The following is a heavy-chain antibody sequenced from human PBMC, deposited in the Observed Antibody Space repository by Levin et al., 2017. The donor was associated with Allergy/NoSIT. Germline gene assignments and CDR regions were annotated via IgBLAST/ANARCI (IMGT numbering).Heavy chain of an antibody. J-gene: IGHJ4*02. CDR3: AKDHQSIATPALDY. CDR2: ISWNSGSM. D-gene: IGHD6-13*01. V-gene: IGHV3-9*01. CDR1: GFSFDAYA. Sequence: SLKISCAASGFSFDAYAMHWVRQAPGKGLEWVSSISWNSGSMTYADSVKGRFTISRDNAKNSLYLQMHSLRAEDTALYYCAKDHQSIATPALDYWDQGTLVTVSS.